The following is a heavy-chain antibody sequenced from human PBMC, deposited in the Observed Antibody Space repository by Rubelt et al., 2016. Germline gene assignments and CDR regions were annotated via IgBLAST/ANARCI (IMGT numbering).Heavy chain of an antibody. CDR2: IYYSGST. CDR1: GGSISSSSYY. V-gene: IGHV4-39*07. J-gene: IGHJ2*01. Sequence: QLQLQESGPGLVKPSETLSLTCTVSGGSISSSSYYWGWIRQPPGKGLEWIGSIYYSGSTYYNPSLKSRVTRSVDTSKNQFSLKLSSVTAADTAGYYCARSGTLAAWYFDLWGRGTLVTVSS. D-gene: IGHD6-19*01. CDR3: ARSGTLAAWYFDL.